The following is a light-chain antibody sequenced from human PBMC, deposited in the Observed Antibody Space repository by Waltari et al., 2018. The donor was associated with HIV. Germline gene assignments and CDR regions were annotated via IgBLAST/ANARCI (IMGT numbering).Light chain of an antibody. CDR1: RTVYFNSNNQNY. Sequence: DIVMTQSPDSLPVSLGERATMNCRSSRTVYFNSNNQNYLAWYQQKPGQSPKVLSYWASTRASGVPGRFSGSGSGTDFNLTISSLQADDVAVYYCQQYYTIESTFGGGTKVEIK. J-gene: IGKJ4*01. CDR3: QQYYTIEST. CDR2: WAS. V-gene: IGKV4-1*01.